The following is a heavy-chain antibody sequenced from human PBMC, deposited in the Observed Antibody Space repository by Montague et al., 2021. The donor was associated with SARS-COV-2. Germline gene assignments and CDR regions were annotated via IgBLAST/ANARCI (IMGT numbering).Heavy chain of an antibody. D-gene: IGHD3-10*01. V-gene: IGHV4-34*01. J-gene: IGHJ4*02. Sequence: SETLSLTCAVYGGSFSGYYWSWIRQPPGKGLEWIGDINHSGIANYNPSLKSRVTISVDTSKNQFSLKLSSVTAADTAVYYCARVRYYGSGTSLGMDVWGQGALVTVSS. CDR1: GGSFSGYY. CDR3: ARVRYYGSGTSLGMDV. CDR2: INHSGIA.